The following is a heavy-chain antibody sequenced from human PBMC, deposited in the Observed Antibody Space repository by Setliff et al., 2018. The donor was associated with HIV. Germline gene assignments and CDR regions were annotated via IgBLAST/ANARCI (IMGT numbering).Heavy chain of an antibody. CDR3: TRGVSIITLTP. Sequence: SETLSLTCAVYGVSISSQYWSWIRQPPGKGLEWIGYIYYNGNNNYNPSLKSRVSISVDTSKNQFSLRLSSVTAADTAVHYCTRGVSIITLTPWGQGTLVTV. D-gene: IGHD2-21*01. J-gene: IGHJ4*02. CDR1: GVSISSQY. V-gene: IGHV4-59*11. CDR2: IYYNGNN.